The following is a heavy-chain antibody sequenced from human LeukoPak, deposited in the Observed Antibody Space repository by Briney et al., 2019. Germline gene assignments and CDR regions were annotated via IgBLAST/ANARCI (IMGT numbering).Heavy chain of an antibody. J-gene: IGHJ4*02. CDR3: ARVFHSGGYFNY. D-gene: IGHD3-10*01. Sequence: ASVKVSCKASGYTFTSYDINWVRQATGQGLEWMGWMNPNSGNTGYAQKFQGRVTMTRDTSISTAYMELSRLRSDDTAVYYCARVFHSGGYFNYWGQGTLVTVSS. V-gene: IGHV1-8*02. CDR2: MNPNSGNT. CDR1: GYTFTSYD.